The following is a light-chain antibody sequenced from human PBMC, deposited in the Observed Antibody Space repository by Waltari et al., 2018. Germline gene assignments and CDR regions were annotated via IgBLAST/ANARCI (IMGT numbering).Light chain of an antibody. CDR1: SGHSSNV. Sequence: QLVLTQSPSASASLGASVKLTCTLSSGHSSNVVAWLQQQPEKGPRYLMKVKSDGSHSQGDEIPVRVSGTSSGAERYLTISNLQSEDEADYYCQSGGHGTWVFGGGTKLTVL. CDR3: QSGGHGTWV. CDR2: VKSDGSH. V-gene: IGLV4-69*01. J-gene: IGLJ3*02.